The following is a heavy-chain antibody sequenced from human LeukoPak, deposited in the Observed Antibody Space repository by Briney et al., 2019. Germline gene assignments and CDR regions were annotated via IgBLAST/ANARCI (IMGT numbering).Heavy chain of an antibody. Sequence: SGTLSLTCAVSGGSISSSNWWSWVRQPLGKGLGWIGEIYHSGSTNYNPSLKSRVTISVDKSKNQFSLKLSSVTAADTAVYYCASTRGSSASRGFDIWGQGTMVTVSS. CDR3: ASTRGSSASRGFDI. V-gene: IGHV4-4*02. D-gene: IGHD3-16*01. CDR2: IYHSGST. CDR1: GGSISSSNW. J-gene: IGHJ3*02.